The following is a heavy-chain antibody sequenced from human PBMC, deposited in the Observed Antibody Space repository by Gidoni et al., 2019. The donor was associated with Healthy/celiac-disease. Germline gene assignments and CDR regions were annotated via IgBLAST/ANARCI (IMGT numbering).Heavy chain of an antibody. CDR1: GFTFSSYG. V-gene: IGHV3-30*18. Sequence: VVQPGRSLRLSCAASGFTFSSYGMHWVRQAPGKGLEWVAVISYDGSNKYYADPVKGRFTISRDNSKNTLYLQMNSLRAEDTAVYYCAKGGWERYYYDSSGYFGKFDYWGQGTLVTVSS. CDR3: AKGGWERYYYDSSGYFGKFDY. D-gene: IGHD3-22*01. J-gene: IGHJ4*02. CDR2: ISYDGSNK.